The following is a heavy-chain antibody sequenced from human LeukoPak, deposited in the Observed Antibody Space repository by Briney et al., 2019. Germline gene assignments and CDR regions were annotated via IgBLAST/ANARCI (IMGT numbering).Heavy chain of an antibody. CDR3: ARVYCSSTSCYRDYYYYMDV. V-gene: IGHV3-11*04. Sequence: PGGSLRLSGAASGFTFSDYYMSWIRQAPGKGLEWVSYISSSGSTIYYADSVKGRFTISRDNAKNSLYLQMNSLRAEDTAVYYCARVYCSSTSCYRDYYYYMDVWGKGTTVTVSS. CDR1: GFTFSDYY. CDR2: ISSSGSTI. J-gene: IGHJ6*03. D-gene: IGHD2-2*02.